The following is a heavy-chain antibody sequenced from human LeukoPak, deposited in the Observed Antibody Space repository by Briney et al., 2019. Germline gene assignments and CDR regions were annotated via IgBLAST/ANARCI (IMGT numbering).Heavy chain of an antibody. CDR1: GYTFTNYA. CDR3: ARGPIAADAFFDY. J-gene: IGHJ4*02. V-gene: IGHV1-3*01. CDR2: INADNGDT. D-gene: IGHD6-13*01. Sequence: ASVKVSCKASGYTFTNYAIHWVRQAPGQRLEWMGWINADNGDTKYLQRFQGRVTITRDTSASTSYMELSSLRYEDTAVFYCARGPIAADAFFDYWGQGTLVSVSS.